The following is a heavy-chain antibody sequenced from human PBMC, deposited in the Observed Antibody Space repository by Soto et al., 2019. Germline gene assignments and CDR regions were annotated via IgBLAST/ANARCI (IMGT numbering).Heavy chain of an antibody. CDR1: GVTVSSNY. Sequence: PGGSLSLSCAASGVTVSSNYMSWVRQAPGKGLEWISIIYSAGNTYYADSVKGRFTISRDNSKNTLYLQMNSLGAEDTAVYYCARDFVVGGPTINYYYGMDVWGQGTTVTVSS. CDR3: ARDFVVGGPTINYYYGMDV. V-gene: IGHV3-66*01. D-gene: IGHD1-26*01. CDR2: IYSAGNT. J-gene: IGHJ6*02.